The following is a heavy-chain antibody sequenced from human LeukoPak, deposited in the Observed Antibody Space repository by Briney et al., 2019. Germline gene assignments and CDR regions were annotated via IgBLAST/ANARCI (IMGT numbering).Heavy chain of an antibody. CDR1: GFTFSSYE. Sequence: GGSLRLSCAASGFTFSSYEMNWVRQAPGKGLEWVSYISSSGSTIYYADSVKGRFTISRDNAKNSLYLQMNSLRAEDTAVYYCARGVRYFDWTHFDYWGQGTLVTVSS. V-gene: IGHV3-48*03. CDR2: ISSSGSTI. J-gene: IGHJ4*02. D-gene: IGHD3-9*01. CDR3: ARGVRYFDWTHFDY.